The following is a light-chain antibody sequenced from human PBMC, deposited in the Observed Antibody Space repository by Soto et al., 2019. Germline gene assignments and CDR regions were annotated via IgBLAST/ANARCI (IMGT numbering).Light chain of an antibody. Sequence: EIVMTQSPATVSLSPGERATLSCGASQSISRNLAWYQQKPGQAPRLLVYGASTRATGIPARFSGSGSGTEFTLTISSLESEDFALYYCQEYSKGWTFGQGTKVEVK. CDR1: QSISRN. CDR3: QEYSKGWT. J-gene: IGKJ1*01. V-gene: IGKV3-15*01. CDR2: GAS.